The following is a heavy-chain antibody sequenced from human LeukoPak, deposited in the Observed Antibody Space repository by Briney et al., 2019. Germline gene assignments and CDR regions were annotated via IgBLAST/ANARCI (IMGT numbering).Heavy chain of an antibody. V-gene: IGHV5-51*01. J-gene: IGHJ4*02. D-gene: IGHD3-22*01. CDR2: IYPGDSDT. CDR3: ARSWLYDDSSGYYKRFFDY. CDR1: GSSFTSYW. Sequence: ESRKISCKGSGSSFTSYWIGWGRQMPGKGLEWMGIIYPGDSDTRYSPSFQGQVTISADKSISPDSLQWSSLKAWDTVMYQYARSWLYDDSSGYYKRFFDYWGQGTRVTVSS.